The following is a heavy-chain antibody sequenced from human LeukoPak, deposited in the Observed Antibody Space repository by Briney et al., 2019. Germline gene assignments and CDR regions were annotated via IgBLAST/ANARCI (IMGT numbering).Heavy chain of an antibody. J-gene: IGHJ5*02. CDR2: ISSSGSTI. Sequence: GGSLRLSCAASGFTFSRYSMNWVRQAPGKELEWVSSISSSGSTIYYADSVKGRFTISRDNAKNSLYLQMNSLRAEDTAVYYCARSRYYYGSGSSNWFDPWGQGTLVTVSS. CDR1: GFTFSRYS. D-gene: IGHD3-10*01. V-gene: IGHV3-48*04. CDR3: ARSRYYYGSGSSNWFDP.